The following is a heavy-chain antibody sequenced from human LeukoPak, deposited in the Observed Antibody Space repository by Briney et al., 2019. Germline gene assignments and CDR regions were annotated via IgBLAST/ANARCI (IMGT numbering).Heavy chain of an antibody. CDR2: IDVGGGNT. CDR1: GFTFSSCA. J-gene: IGHJ4*02. D-gene: IGHD1-26*01. Sequence: GGSLRLSCVASGFTFSSCAMSWVRQAPGKGLEWVSAIDVGGGNTYYADSVKGRFTFSRDNFKNTLHLQMNSLRAEDTAVYYCAKADTGGNYFDHWGQETLVTVSS. V-gene: IGHV3-23*01. CDR3: AKADTGGNYFDH.